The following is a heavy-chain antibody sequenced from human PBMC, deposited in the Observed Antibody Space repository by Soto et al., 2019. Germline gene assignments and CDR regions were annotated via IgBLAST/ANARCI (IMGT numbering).Heavy chain of an antibody. V-gene: IGHV3-23*01. CDR3: AKDLNLLTTVTTVWDY. J-gene: IGHJ4*02. D-gene: IGHD4-4*01. CDR2: ISGSGGST. CDR1: GFTFSSYA. Sequence: GGSLRLSCAASGFTFSSYAMSWVRQAPGKGLEWVSAISGSGGSTYYADSVKGRFTISRENSKKTLYLQMNSLRAEETAVYYCAKDLNLLTTVTTVWDYWGQGTLVTVSS.